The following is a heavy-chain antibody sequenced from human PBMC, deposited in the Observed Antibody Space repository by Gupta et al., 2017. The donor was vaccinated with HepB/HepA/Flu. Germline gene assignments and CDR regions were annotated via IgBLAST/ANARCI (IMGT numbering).Heavy chain of an antibody. CDR1: GGSINTNDYY. CDR2: INNSGKT. D-gene: IGHD2/OR15-2a*01. J-gene: IGHJ5*02. CDR3: ARHGTTDNWFDP. V-gene: IGHV4-39*01. Sequence: QLQLQESGPGLVKPSETLSLTCTVSGGSINTNDYYWDWIRQPPGKGLEWLGDINNSGKTYYNPALRGRVTMSMDTSRKKCSLRLKSVTAADTAVYYCARHGTTDNWFDPWGQGTLVIVSS.